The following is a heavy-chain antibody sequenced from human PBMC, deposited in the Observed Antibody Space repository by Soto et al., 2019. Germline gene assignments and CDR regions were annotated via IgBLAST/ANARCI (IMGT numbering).Heavy chain of an antibody. CDR1: GGSISSYY. CDR3: ASAIVATRLDY. V-gene: IGHV4-59*01. CDR2: IYYSGST. J-gene: IGHJ4*02. D-gene: IGHD5-12*01. Sequence: PSETLSLPCTVSGGSISSYYWSWIRQPPGKGLEWIGYIYYSGSTNYNPSLKSRVTISVDTSKNQFSLKLSSVTAADTAVYYCASAIVATRLDYWGQGTLVTVS.